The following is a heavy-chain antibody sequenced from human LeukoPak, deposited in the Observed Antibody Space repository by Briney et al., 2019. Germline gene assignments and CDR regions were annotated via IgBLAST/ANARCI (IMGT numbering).Heavy chain of an antibody. J-gene: IGHJ5*02. V-gene: IGHV4-34*01. CDR3: ARGRGDR. Sequence: SETLSLTCAVYGGSFSGYYWSWIRQPPGKGLEWIGEINHSGSTNYNPSLKSRVTISVDTSKNQFSLKLGSVTAADTAVYYCARGRGDRWGQGTLVTVSS. D-gene: IGHD3-10*01. CDR1: GGSFSGYY. CDR2: INHSGST.